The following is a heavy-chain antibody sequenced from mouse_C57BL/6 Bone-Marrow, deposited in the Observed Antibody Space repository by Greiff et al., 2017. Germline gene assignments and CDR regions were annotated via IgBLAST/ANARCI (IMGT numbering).Heavy chain of an antibody. CDR1: GFTFTDYY. V-gene: IGHV7-3*01. Sequence: EVQLQESGGGLVQPGGSLSLSCAASGFTFTDYYMSWVHQPPGKALEWLGFIRNKANGYTTEYSASVKGRFTISSDNSQSILYLQMNALRAEDSATYYCARCYYGSSYWYFDVWGTGTTVTVSS. J-gene: IGHJ1*03. CDR2: IRNKANGYTT. CDR3: ARCYYGSSYWYFDV. D-gene: IGHD1-1*01.